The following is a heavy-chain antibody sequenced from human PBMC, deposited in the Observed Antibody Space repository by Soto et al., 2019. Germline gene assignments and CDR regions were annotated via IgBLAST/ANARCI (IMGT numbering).Heavy chain of an antibody. CDR1: GGSISSGGYY. J-gene: IGHJ4*02. V-gene: IGHV4-31*03. D-gene: IGHD5-12*01. CDR3: ASLDIVATIKDSSGWYRFDY. CDR2: IYYSGST. Sequence: PSETLSLTCTVSGGSISSGGYYWSWVRQHPGKGLEWIGYIYYSGSTYYNPSLKSRVTISVDTSKNQFSLKLSSVTAADTAVYYCASLDIVATIKDSSGWYRFDYWGQGTLVTVSS.